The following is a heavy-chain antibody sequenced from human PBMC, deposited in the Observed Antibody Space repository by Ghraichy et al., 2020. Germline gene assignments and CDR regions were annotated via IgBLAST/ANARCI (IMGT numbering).Heavy chain of an antibody. CDR3: VRGFVVVTAILMDV. CDR1: GGSISSSSYY. V-gene: IGHV4-39*01. J-gene: IGHJ6*02. Sequence: ESLNISCTVSGGSISSSSYYWGWIRQPPGKGLEWIGSIYYSGSTYYNPSLKSRVTISVDTSKNQFSLKLSSVTAADTAVYYCVRGFVVVTAILMDVWGQGITVTVS. CDR2: IYYSGST. D-gene: IGHD2-21*02.